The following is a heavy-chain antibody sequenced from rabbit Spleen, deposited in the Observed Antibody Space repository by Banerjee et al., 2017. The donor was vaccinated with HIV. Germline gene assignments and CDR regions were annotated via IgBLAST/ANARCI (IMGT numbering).Heavy chain of an antibody. CDR1: GFDFNNYYM. D-gene: IGHD8-1*01. CDR3: ARDAGRGDYIDGVFNL. CDR2: INAITGKA. J-gene: IGHJ4*01. V-gene: IGHV1S45*01. Sequence: QEQLVESGGGLVQPGGSLKLSCKASGFDFNNYYMSWVRQAPGKGLTWIACINAITGKAVYASWAKGRFTISKTSSTTVTLQMTSLTVADTATYFCARDAGRGDYIDGVFNLWGQGTLVTVS.